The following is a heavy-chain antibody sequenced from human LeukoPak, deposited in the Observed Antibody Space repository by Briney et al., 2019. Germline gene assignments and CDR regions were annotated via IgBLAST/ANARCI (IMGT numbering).Heavy chain of an antibody. J-gene: IGHJ4*02. V-gene: IGHV1-69*02. CDR3: ATHGLGYCSGTSCYHY. Sequence: GASVKVSCKASGGTFISYTISWVRQAPGQGLEWMGRIIPILGIANYAQKFQGRVTITADKSTSTAYMELSSLRSEDTAVYYCATHGLGYCSGTSCYHYWGQGTLVTVSS. D-gene: IGHD2-2*01. CDR2: IIPILGIA. CDR1: GGTFISYT.